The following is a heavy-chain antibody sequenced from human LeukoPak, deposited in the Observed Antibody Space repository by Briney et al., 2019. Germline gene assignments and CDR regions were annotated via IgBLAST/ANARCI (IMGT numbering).Heavy chain of an antibody. V-gene: IGHV3-73*01. J-gene: IGHJ4*02. CDR1: GFTFSGSA. D-gene: IGHD4-17*01. CDR3: TGTVREFHY. Sequence: GGSLRLSCAASGFTFSGSAMHWVRQASGKGLEWVGRIRSKANSYATAYAASVKGRFTISRDDSKNTAYLQMNSLKTEDTAVYYCTGTVREFHYWGQGTLVTVSS. CDR2: IRSKANSYAT.